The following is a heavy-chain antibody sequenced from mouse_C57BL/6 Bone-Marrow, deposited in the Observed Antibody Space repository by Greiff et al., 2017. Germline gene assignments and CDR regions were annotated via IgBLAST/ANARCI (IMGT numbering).Heavy chain of an antibody. CDR3: ATRGYDYDWFAY. J-gene: IGHJ3*01. V-gene: IGHV5-2*01. D-gene: IGHD2-4*01. CDR2: INSDGGST. Sequence: DVKLVESGGGLVQPGASLKLSCESYEYEFPSHDISWVRKTPGKRLELVAAINSDGGSTYYPDTMERRFIISRDNSEKTLYMQMSRLRSEDSALYYCATRGYDYDWFAYWGQGTLVTVSA. CDR1: EYEFPSHD.